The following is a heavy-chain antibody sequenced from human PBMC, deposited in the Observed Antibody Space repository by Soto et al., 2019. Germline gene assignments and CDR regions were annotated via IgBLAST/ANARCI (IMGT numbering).Heavy chain of an antibody. CDR3: VRDPDGPIDFDY. CDR2: ISAYNGDT. J-gene: IGHJ4*02. V-gene: IGHV1-18*01. CDR1: GDTLTSYA. Sequence: ASVKVSCKASGDTLTSYARRWVQQPPGQGLEWMSWISAYNGDTNYAQKVQGRVTMPTDTSTSTAFMELRSLRFDDTAVYYCVRDPDGPIDFDYWGQGTLVTVSS.